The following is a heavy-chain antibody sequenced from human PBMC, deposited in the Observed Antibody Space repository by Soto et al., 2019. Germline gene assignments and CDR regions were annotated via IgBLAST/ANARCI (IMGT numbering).Heavy chain of an antibody. J-gene: IGHJ4*02. CDR2: TYHSGST. CDR3: ARMGFYYDSSGYDY. V-gene: IGHV4-38-2*01. D-gene: IGHD3-22*01. CDR1: AYSISSGYY. Sequence: SETLSLTCAVSAYSISSGYYWGCIRQPPGKGLEWIGSTYHSGSTCYNPSLKSRVTISVDTSKNQFSLKLRSVTAADTAVYYCARMGFYYDSSGYDYWGQGTLVTVSS.